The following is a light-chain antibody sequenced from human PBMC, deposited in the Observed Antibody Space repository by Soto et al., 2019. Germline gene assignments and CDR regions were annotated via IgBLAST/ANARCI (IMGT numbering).Light chain of an antibody. CDR1: SSDVGSYNL. CDR3: CSYAGSSTPYV. V-gene: IGLV2-23*02. CDR2: EVS. J-gene: IGLJ1*01. Sequence: QYGLTQPASVSGSPGQSITISCTGTSSDVGSYNLVSWYQQHPGKAPKLMIYEVSKRPSGVSNRFSGSKSGNTASLTISGLQAEDEADYYCCSYAGSSTPYVFGTGTKVTVL.